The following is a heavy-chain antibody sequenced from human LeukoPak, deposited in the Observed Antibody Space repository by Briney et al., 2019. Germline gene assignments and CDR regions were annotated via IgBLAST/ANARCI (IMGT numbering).Heavy chain of an antibody. V-gene: IGHV4-34*01. CDR1: GGSFSDYY. Sequence: SETLSLTCAVFGGSFSDYYWSWIRQPPGKGLEWIGEINPSGSTNYNPSLKSRVTISIDTSTNQFSLRLSSVTAADTAVYYCARMRGGGIGHHCYMDVWGKGTTVIVSS. CDR2: INPSGST. D-gene: IGHD2-15*01. J-gene: IGHJ6*03. CDR3: ARMRGGGIGHHCYMDV.